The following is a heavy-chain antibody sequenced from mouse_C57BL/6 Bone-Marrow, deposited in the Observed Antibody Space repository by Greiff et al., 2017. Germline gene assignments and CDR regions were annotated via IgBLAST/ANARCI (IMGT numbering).Heavy chain of an antibody. V-gene: IGHV14-4*01. CDR2: IDPENGDT. D-gene: IGHD1-1*01. CDR3: TTFITTVVADY. CDR1: GFNIKDDY. Sequence: EVQLQQSGAELVRPGASVKLSCTASGFNIKDDYMHWVKQRPEQGLEWIGWIDPENGDTEYASKFQGKATIPADTSSNTSYLQLSRLTSEDTAVYYCTTFITTVVADYWGQGTTLTVSS. J-gene: IGHJ2*01.